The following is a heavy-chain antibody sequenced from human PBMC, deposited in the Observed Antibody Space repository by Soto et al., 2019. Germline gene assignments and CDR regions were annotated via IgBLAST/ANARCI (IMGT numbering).Heavy chain of an antibody. J-gene: IGHJ3*02. Sequence: PSQTLSLTCAISGDSVSSNSAAWNWIRQSPSRGLEWLGRTYYRSKWYNDYAVSVKSRITINPDTSKNQSSLQLNSVAPEDTAVYYCARDRVPVGRFLEWLFPFDIWGQGTMVTVSS. CDR2: TYYRSKWYN. V-gene: IGHV6-1*01. D-gene: IGHD3-3*01. CDR1: GDSVSSNSAA. CDR3: ARDRVPVGRFLEWLFPFDI.